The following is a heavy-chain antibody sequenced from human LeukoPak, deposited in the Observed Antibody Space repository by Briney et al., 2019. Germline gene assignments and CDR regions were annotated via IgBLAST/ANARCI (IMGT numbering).Heavy chain of an antibody. CDR3: ARSPTSWYFDY. CDR1: GFSFNNYA. V-gene: IGHV3-30*03. D-gene: IGHD2-2*01. Sequence: AGKSLRLSCAASGFSFNNYAMYWVRQAPGKGLEWVALISYDGGDKYYADSVKGRFTISRDNSKNTLYLQMNSLRPEDTSVYYCARSPTSWYFDYWGQGTLVTVSS. J-gene: IGHJ4*02. CDR2: ISYDGGDK.